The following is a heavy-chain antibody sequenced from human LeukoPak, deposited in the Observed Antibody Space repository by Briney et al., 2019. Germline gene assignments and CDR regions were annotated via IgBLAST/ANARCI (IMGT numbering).Heavy chain of an antibody. Sequence: ASVTVSCKASGYTFTDYYMHWVRQAPGQGLEWMGWINPNSGGTNSAQNFQGRVTMTRDTSISTAYMELSSLRSDDTAAYYCARGDGSYFDYWGQGTLVTVSS. V-gene: IGHV1-2*02. CDR1: GYTFTDYY. CDR3: ARGDGSYFDY. CDR2: INPNSGGT. J-gene: IGHJ4*02. D-gene: IGHD5-24*01.